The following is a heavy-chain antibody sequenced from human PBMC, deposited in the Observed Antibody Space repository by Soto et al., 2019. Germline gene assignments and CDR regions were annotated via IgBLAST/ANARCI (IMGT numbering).Heavy chain of an antibody. D-gene: IGHD6-19*01. CDR3: ARGGIRQVVAGTFWFDP. Sequence: QVQLQESGPGLVKPSQTLSLTCTVSGGSISSGGYYWSWIRQHPGKGLEWIGYIYYSGSTYYNPSRRSGVTISVDTSKNQFSLKLSSVTAADTAVYYCARGGIRQVVAGTFWFDPWGQGTLVTVSS. CDR1: GGSISSGGYY. CDR2: IYYSGST. J-gene: IGHJ5*02. V-gene: IGHV4-31*03.